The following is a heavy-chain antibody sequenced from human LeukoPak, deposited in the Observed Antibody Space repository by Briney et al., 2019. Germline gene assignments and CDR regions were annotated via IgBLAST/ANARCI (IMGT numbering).Heavy chain of an antibody. J-gene: IGHJ4*02. CDR2: ISYDGSNK. CDR3: ARAAAASPPNLRWPYYFDY. D-gene: IGHD4-23*01. V-gene: IGHV3-30-3*01. Sequence: GGSLRLSCAASGFTFSSYAMHWVRQAPGKGLEWVAVISYDGSNKYYADSVKGRFTISRDNSKNTLYLQMNSLRAEDTAVYYCARAAAASPPNLRWPYYFDYWGQGTLVTVSS. CDR1: GFTFSSYA.